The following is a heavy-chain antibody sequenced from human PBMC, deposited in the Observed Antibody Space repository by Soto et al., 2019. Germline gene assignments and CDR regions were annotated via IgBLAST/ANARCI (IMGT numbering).Heavy chain of an antibody. D-gene: IGHD1-26*01. J-gene: IGHJ5*02. CDR1: FTFSLYS. CDR3: TRDEGGSYDSWFHP. V-gene: IGHV3-21*01. Sequence: EVQVVESGGGLVKPGGSLTLSCTFTFSLYSMNWVRQAPGQGLEWVASISGGAAHIKYADSVQGRFTISRDNAKSSVSLQMSRLRVEHTAVYFCTRDEGGSYDSWFHPWGQGAQVTVSA. CDR2: ISGGAAHI.